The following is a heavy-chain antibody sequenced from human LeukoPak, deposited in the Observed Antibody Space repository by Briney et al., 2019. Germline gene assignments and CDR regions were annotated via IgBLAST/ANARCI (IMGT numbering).Heavy chain of an antibody. Sequence: ASVKVSCKASGYTFTSYGISWVRQAPGQGLEWMGWISAYNGNTNYAQKLQGRVTMTTDTSTSTAYMELRSLRSDDTAVYYCASATPSDTAYYGMDVWGQGTTVTVSS. V-gene: IGHV1-18*01. CDR2: ISAYNGNT. D-gene: IGHD2-2*01. CDR1: GYTFTSYG. CDR3: ASATPSDTAYYGMDV. J-gene: IGHJ6*02.